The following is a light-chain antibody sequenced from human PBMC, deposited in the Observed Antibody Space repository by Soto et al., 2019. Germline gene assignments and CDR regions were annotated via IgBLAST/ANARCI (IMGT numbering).Light chain of an antibody. CDR1: SSDVGRYNY. J-gene: IGLJ1*01. CDR2: EVN. Sequence: QSALTQPASVSGSPGQSITISCTGTSSDVGRYNYVSWYQQHPGKAPKLMIYEVNNRPSGVSNRFSGSKSGNTASLTISGLQAEDEADYYCSSYTTSSTHDVFGTGTKLTVL. CDR3: SSYTTSSTHDV. V-gene: IGLV2-14*01.